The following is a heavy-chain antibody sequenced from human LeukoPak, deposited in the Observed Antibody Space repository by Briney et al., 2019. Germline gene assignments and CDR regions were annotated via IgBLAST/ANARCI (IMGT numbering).Heavy chain of an antibody. CDR1: RDSFNNYA. Sequence: GASAKVSCKASRDSFNNYATTWVRQAPGQGLEWMGWINAGNGNTKYSQKFQGRVTITRDTSASTAYMELSSLRSEDTAVYYCASLLTTVIDAFDIWGQGTMVTVSS. V-gene: IGHV1-3*01. D-gene: IGHD4-17*01. J-gene: IGHJ3*02. CDR3: ASLLTTVIDAFDI. CDR2: INAGNGNT.